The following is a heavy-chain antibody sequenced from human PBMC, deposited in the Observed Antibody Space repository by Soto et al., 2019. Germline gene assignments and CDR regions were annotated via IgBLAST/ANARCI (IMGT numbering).Heavy chain of an antibody. J-gene: IGHJ6*02. CDR2: SSSSGGYT. CDR1: GFSVGDNY. Sequence: QVQLVESGGGLVEPGGSLRLYCAAFGFSVGDNYMTWIRQAPGKGLEWLSYSSSSGGYTNYADSVKGRFTFSRDNAKTSLYPQMDSKRAEYTAVYFCARSSGRRHVFTFDYGLDVWGQGTTVTVAS. V-gene: IGHV3-11*06. CDR3: ARSSGRRHVFTFDYGLDV. D-gene: IGHD3-16*01.